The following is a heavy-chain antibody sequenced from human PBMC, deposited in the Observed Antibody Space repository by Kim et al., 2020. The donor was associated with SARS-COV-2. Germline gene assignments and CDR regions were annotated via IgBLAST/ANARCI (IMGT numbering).Heavy chain of an antibody. Sequence: GGSLRLSCAASGFTFSSHGMSWVRQAPGKGLEWVSTISASGGNTYYAASVEGRFTISRDSSETTVYLQMNSLRADDSAVYYCAKDQPLSSGQYWGGNYHYGMDVWGQGTTVTVSS. D-gene: IGHD6-19*01. J-gene: IGHJ6*02. CDR1: GFTFSSHG. V-gene: IGHV3-23*01. CDR3: AKDQPLSSGQYWGGNYHYGMDV. CDR2: ISASGGNT.